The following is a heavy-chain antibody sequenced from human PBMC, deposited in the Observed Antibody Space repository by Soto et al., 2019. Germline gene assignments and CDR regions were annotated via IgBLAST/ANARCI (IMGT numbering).Heavy chain of an antibody. V-gene: IGHV3-30-3*01. CDR1: GFTFSSYA. CDR2: ISYDGSNK. Sequence: QVQLVESGGGVVQPGRSLRLSCAASGFTFSSYAMHWVRQAPGKGLEWVAVISYDGSNKYYADSVKGRFTISRDNSKNTLYLQMNSLRAEDTAVYYCARTRYSSGWYGGNYFDYWGQGTLVTVSS. CDR3: ARTRYSSGWYGGNYFDY. D-gene: IGHD6-19*01. J-gene: IGHJ4*02.